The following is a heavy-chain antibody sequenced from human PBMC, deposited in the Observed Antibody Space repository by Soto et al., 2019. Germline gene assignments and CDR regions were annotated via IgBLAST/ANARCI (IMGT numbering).Heavy chain of an antibody. D-gene: IGHD3-22*01. Sequence: VQVSCKASGGTFSRYAISWVRQAPGQGLEWMGGIIPIFGTANYAQKFQGRVTITADEPTSTAYMELSSLRSEDTAVYYSARYYYDSSGYYGSLDYWGQGTLVTVSS. CDR3: ARYYYDSSGYYGSLDY. CDR1: GGTFSRYA. J-gene: IGHJ4*02. V-gene: IGHV1-69*13. CDR2: IIPIFGTA.